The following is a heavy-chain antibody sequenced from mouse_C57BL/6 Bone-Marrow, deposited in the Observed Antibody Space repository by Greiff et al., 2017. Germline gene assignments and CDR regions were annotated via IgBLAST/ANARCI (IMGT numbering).Heavy chain of an antibody. J-gene: IGHJ4*01. CDR2: IYPGDGDT. CDR3: ARRGVRRGDYYAMDY. V-gene: IGHV1-82*01. Sequence: VKLLESGPELVKPGAPVKISCQAFGYAFSSSWMNWLTLRPGKGLEWSGRIYPGDGDTNYNGKFKGKATLTADKSSSTAYMQLSSLTSEDSAVYYCARRGVRRGDYYAMDYWGQGTSVTVSS. CDR1: GYAFSSSW. D-gene: IGHD2-14*01.